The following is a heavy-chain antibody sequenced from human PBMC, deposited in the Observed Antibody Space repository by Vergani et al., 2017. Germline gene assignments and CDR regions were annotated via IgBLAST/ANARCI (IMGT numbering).Heavy chain of an antibody. V-gene: IGHV1-2*02. Sequence: QVQLVQSGAEVKKPGASVKVSCKASGYIFTGYFIHWVRQAPGQGLEWMGWINPNSGGTNYAQKFQGRVTMTRDTSIGTAYMELSRLRSDDTAVFYCARSYCTSTSCFLLGDYWGQGTLVTVSS. CDR2: INPNSGGT. CDR1: GYIFTGYF. D-gene: IGHD2-2*01. J-gene: IGHJ4*02. CDR3: ARSYCTSTSCFLLGDY.